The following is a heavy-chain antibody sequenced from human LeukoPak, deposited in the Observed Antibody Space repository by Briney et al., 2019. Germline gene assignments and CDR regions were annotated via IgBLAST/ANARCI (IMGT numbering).Heavy chain of an antibody. CDR1: GFTFSSYG. J-gene: IGHJ4*02. CDR3: AKSPRYCSSTSCSHALYYFDY. D-gene: IGHD2-2*01. Sequence: GGPLRLSCAAYGFTFSSYGMHWVRQAPGKGLEWVSFIRYDGSNKYYADSVKGRFTISRDNSKNTLYLQINSLRAEDTDVYYCAKSPRYCSSTSCSHALYYFDYWGQGTLVTVSS. V-gene: IGHV3-30*02. CDR2: IRYDGSNK.